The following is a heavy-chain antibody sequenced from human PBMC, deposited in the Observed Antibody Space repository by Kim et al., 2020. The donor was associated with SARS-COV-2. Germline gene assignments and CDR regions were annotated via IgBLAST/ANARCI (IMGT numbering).Heavy chain of an antibody. CDR2: IGTAGDT. J-gene: IGHJ6*02. D-gene: IGHD3-10*01. CDR3: ARMRYYGSGSYYNVGMDV. CDR1: GFTFSSYD. V-gene: IGHV3-13*01. Sequence: GGSLRLSCAASGFTFSSYDMHWVRQATGKGLEWVSAIGTAGDTYYPGSVKGRFTISRENAKNSLYLQMNSLRAGDTAVYYCARMRYYGSGSYYNVGMDVWGPGTTVTVSS.